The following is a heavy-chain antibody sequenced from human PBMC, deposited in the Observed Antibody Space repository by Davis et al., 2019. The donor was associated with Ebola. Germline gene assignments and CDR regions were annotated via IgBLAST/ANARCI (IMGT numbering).Heavy chain of an antibody. CDR3: ARGGSGYSSGWYGDYFGSYYYYYYGMDV. V-gene: IGHV3-74*01. CDR1: GFTFSSYW. CDR2: INSDGSST. J-gene: IGHJ6*02. Sequence: PGGSLRLSCAASGFTFSSYWMHWVRQAPGKGLAWVSRINSDGSSTSYADSVKGRFTISSDNAKKTLYLQMNSLRAEDTAVYYCARGGSGYSSGWYGDYFGSYYYYYYGMDVWGQGTTVTVSS. D-gene: IGHD6-19*01.